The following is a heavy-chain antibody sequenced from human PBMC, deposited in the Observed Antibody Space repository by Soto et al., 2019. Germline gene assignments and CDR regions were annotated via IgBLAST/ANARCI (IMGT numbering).Heavy chain of an antibody. CDR1: GFTFSSYS. Sequence: EVQLVETGGGLVKPGGSLRLSCAASGFTFSSYSMNWVRQAPGKGLEWVSSISSSSSYIYYAESVKGRFTISRDNAKNSLYLQMNSPRAEDTAVYYCARVPEEEGGWGQGTLVTVSS. CDR2: ISSSSSYI. D-gene: IGHD3-16*01. V-gene: IGHV3-21*01. CDR3: ARVPEEEGG. J-gene: IGHJ4*02.